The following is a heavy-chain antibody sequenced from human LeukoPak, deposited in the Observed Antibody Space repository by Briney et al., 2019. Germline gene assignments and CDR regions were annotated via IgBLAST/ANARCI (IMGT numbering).Heavy chain of an antibody. Sequence: PGGSLRLSCAASGFPFDDYGMSWVRLAPGKGLEWVSGVSWNGAYTEYADSVRGRFTISRDNAKKSLYLQMNSLRVDDTALYCCARRKGPYGSGTYYDSWGQGTLVSVSS. CDR1: GFPFDDYG. V-gene: IGHV3-20*04. CDR3: ARRKGPYGSGTYYDS. D-gene: IGHD3-10*01. CDR2: VSWNGAYT. J-gene: IGHJ4*02.